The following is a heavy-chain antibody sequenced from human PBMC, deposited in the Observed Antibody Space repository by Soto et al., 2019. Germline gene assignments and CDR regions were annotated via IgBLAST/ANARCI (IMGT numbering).Heavy chain of an antibody. CDR3: ARDNCSGGSSYCDY. V-gene: IGHV1-18*01. D-gene: IGHD2-15*01. J-gene: IGHJ4*03. Sequence: ASVKVSCKASGYTFTSYGFTWVRQAPGQGLEWMGWISAYNGNTNYAQKLQGRVTMTTDTSTSTAYMELRSLRSDDTAVYYCARDNCSGGSSYCDYWDQGTLVTVSS. CDR1: GYTFTSYG. CDR2: ISAYNGNT.